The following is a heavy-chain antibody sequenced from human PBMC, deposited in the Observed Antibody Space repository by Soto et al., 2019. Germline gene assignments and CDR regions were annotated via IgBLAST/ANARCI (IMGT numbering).Heavy chain of an antibody. CDR3: ATAPKVVTHWFDP. D-gene: IGHD2-21*02. Sequence: EMQLVESGGGLVQPGRSLRLSCAVSGFTFENFALHWVRQAPGKGLEWVSGMDWNSGTIAYADSVKGRFTLSSDSATSSLYLHLDGLRPEDTAFYYCATAPKVVTHWFDPWGQGTLVTVSS. J-gene: IGHJ5*02. CDR2: MDWNSGTI. CDR1: GFTFENFA. V-gene: IGHV3-9*01.